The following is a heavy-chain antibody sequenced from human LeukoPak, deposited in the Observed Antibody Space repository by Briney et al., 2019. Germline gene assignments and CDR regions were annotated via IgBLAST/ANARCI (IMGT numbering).Heavy chain of an antibody. J-gene: IGHJ4*02. D-gene: IGHD2-21*02. V-gene: IGHV3-30*02. CDR2: INDKGVDK. CDR3: ARDNRDWAFDY. CDR1: GFTFSDSY. Sequence: GGSLRLSCAASGFTFSDSYMTWIRQAPGKGLEWVAFINDKGVDKNYADSVKGRFTISRDNSKNTLVLQMNSLRSEDTAVYFCARDNRDWAFDYWGQGTLVTVSS.